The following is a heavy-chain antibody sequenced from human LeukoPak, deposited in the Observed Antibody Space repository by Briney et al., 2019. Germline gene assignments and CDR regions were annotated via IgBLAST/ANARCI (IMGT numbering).Heavy chain of an antibody. CDR2: ISGGGENT. Sequence: GGSLRLSCVASGSTFSSYSMTWVRQAPGKGLEWVSAISGGGENTYYADSVKGRFTISKDNSKNTLYLQMHSLRAEDTVVYYCARRIAARPWSPPFDYWGQGTLVTVSS. J-gene: IGHJ4*02. V-gene: IGHV3-23*01. CDR3: ARRIAARPWSPPFDY. CDR1: GSTFSSYS. D-gene: IGHD6-6*01.